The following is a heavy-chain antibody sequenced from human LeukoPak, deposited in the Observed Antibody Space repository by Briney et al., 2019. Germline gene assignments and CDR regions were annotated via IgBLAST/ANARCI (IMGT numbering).Heavy chain of an antibody. CDR1: RGTFSSYA. Sequence: ASVKVSCKASRGTFSSYAISRVRQAPGQGLEWMGWINPNSGGTNYAQKFQGRVTMTRDTSISTAYMELSRLRSDDTAVYYCASPIVEMATIDDAFDIWGQGTMVTVSS. V-gene: IGHV1-2*02. CDR3: ASPIVEMATIDDAFDI. CDR2: INPNSGGT. D-gene: IGHD5-24*01. J-gene: IGHJ3*02.